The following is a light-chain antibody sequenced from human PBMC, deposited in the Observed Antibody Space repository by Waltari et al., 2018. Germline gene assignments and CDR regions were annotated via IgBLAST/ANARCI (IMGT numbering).Light chain of an antibody. V-gene: IGKV1-5*03. CDR1: QSIGSW. Sequence: DIQMTQSPSTLSASVGDRVTITCRASQSIGSWLAWYQHKPGKATKLLIYKASSLETGVPSRFSGSGSGTEFTLTISSLQPDDFATYYCQQYSSESTFGQGTKVEIK. J-gene: IGKJ1*01. CDR2: KAS. CDR3: QQYSSEST.